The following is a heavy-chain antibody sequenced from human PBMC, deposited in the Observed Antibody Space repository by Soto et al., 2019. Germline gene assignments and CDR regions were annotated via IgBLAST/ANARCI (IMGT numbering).Heavy chain of an antibody. Sequence: WWSLRLSCSASVFTLSSYGMHWFRQAPGKGLEWVAVMSYDGSNRYYADSVKGRFTISRDNSKNTLYLQMNSLRAEDTAVYYCAKTIAVAGLHYFDYWGQGTLVTVSS. CDR3: AKTIAVAGLHYFDY. D-gene: IGHD6-19*01. J-gene: IGHJ4*02. V-gene: IGHV3-30*18. CDR1: VFTLSSYG. CDR2: MSYDGSNR.